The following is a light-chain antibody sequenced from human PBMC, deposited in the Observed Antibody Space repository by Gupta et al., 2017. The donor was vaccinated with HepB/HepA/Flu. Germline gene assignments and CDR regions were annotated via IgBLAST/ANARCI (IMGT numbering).Light chain of an antibody. Sequence: EIVLTQSPATLSLSPGERHNLSCRASQSVSSFFSWYQQKPGQAPRLLIYDASNRATGFPARFSGSGSGTDFTLTISSLEPEDFAVYYCQHRSNCPLTFGRGTKVDIK. J-gene: IGKJ4*01. CDR3: QHRSNCPLT. V-gene: IGKV3-11*01. CDR1: QSVSSF. CDR2: DAS.